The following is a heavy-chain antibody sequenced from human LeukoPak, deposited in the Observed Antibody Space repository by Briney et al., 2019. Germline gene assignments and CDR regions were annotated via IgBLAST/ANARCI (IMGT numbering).Heavy chain of an antibody. V-gene: IGHV4-30-2*01. CDR1: GGSISSGGYS. CDR3: ARERGNCSSTSCYSWFDP. J-gene: IGHJ5*02. CDR2: IYHSGST. D-gene: IGHD2-2*02. Sequence: PSETLSLTCAVSGGSISSGGYSWSWIRQPPGKGLEWIGYIYHSGSTYYNPSLKSRVTISVDRSKNQFSLKLSSVTAADTAVYYCARERGNCSSTSCYSWFDPWGQGTLVTVSS.